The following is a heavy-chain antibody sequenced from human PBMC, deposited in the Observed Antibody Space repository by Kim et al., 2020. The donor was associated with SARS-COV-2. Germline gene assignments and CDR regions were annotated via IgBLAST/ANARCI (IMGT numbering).Heavy chain of an antibody. J-gene: IGHJ4*02. CDR2: IYSGSNT. D-gene: IGHD1-26*01. Sequence: GGSLRLSCAASGFTVGSNYMSWVRQAPGTGLEWVSLIYSGSNTYYADSVKGRFTISRDNSKNTLYLQMNSLRAEDTAVYYCARGVVGSIPIDYWGQGTLV. V-gene: IGHV3-53*01. CDR1: GFTVGSNY. CDR3: ARGVVGSIPIDY.